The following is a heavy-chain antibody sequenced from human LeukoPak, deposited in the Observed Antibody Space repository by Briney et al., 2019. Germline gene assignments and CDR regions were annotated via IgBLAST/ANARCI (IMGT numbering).Heavy chain of an antibody. Sequence: SQTLSLTCAISGDSVSSNSAAWNWIRQSPSRGLEWLGRTYYRSKWYNDYAVSVKSRITINPDTSKDQFSLQLNSVTPEDTAVYYCARAAYDILTGSTVWYFGYWGQGTLVTVSS. CDR1: GDSVSSNSAA. CDR3: ARAAYDILTGSTVWYFGY. D-gene: IGHD3-9*01. J-gene: IGHJ4*02. CDR2: TYYRSKWYN. V-gene: IGHV6-1*01.